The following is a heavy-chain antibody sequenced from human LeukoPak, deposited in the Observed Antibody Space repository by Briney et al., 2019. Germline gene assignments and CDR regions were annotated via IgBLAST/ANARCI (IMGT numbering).Heavy chain of an antibody. J-gene: IGHJ4*02. CDR3: ARHVEMATIYFDY. V-gene: IGHV4-39*01. D-gene: IGHD5-24*01. CDR2: TYYSGST. Sequence: PSETLSLTCTVSGGSISSSSYYWGWIRQPPGKGLEWIGSTYYSGSTYYNPSLKSRLTISVDTSKNQFSLKLSSVTAADTAVYYCARHVEMATIYFDYWGQGTLVTVSS. CDR1: GGSISSSSYY.